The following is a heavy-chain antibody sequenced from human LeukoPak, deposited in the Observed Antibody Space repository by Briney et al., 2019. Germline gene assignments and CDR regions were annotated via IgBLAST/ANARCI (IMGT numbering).Heavy chain of an antibody. CDR3: ARGVLRWGSEYYYYMDV. D-gene: IGHD7-27*01. CDR2: INPNSGGT. CDR1: GYTFTGYY. V-gene: IGHV1-2*06. Sequence: ASVKVSCKASGYTFTGYYMHWVRQAPGQGLEWMGRINPNSGGTSYAQKFQGRVTMTRDTSISTAYMELSRLRSDDTAVYYCARGVLRWGSEYYYYMDVWGKGTTVTVSS. J-gene: IGHJ6*03.